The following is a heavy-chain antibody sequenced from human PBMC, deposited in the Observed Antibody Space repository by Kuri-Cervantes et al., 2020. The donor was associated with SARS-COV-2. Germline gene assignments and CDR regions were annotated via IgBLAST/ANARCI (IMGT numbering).Heavy chain of an antibody. D-gene: IGHD3-16*01. CDR2: ISGSGGST. J-gene: IGHJ6*03. CDR3: ANQGAFGPTNMDV. Sequence: GESLKISCAASGFTFSSYSMNWVRQAPGKGLEWVSAISGSGGSTYYADAVKGRFTISRDNSKNTLYLQMNSLRAEDTAVYYCANQGAFGPTNMDVWGKGTTVTVSS. V-gene: IGHV3-23*01. CDR1: GFTFSSYS.